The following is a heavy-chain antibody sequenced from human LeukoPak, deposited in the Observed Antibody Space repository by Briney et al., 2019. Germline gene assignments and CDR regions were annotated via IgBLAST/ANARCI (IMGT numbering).Heavy chain of an antibody. V-gene: IGHV4-59*01. CDR2: IYYSGST. J-gene: IGHJ5*02. CDR3: ARMLDTAQTRELWFDP. D-gene: IGHD5-18*01. Sequence: PSETLSLTCTVSGGSISSYYWSWIRQPPGKGLEWIGYIYYSGSTNYNPSLKSRVTISVDTSKNQFSLKLSSVTAVDTAVYYCARMLDTAQTRELWFDPWGQGTLVTVSS. CDR1: GGSISSYY.